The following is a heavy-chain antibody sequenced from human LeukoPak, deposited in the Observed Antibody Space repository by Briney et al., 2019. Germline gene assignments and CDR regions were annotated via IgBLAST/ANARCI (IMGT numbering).Heavy chain of an antibody. CDR2: IYYSGST. CDR1: GGSISSYY. Sequence: PSETLSLTWTVSGGSISSYYWSWIRQPPAKGLEWIGYIYYSGSTNYNPSLKSRVTISVDTSKNQFSLKLSSVTAADTAVYYCARWWLIKGFDYWGQGTLVTVSS. CDR3: ARWWLIKGFDY. V-gene: IGHV4-59*01. J-gene: IGHJ4*02. D-gene: IGHD6-19*01.